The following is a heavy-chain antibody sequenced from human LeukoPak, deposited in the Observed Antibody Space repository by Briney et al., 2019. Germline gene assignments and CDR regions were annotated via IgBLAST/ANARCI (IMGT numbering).Heavy chain of an antibody. Sequence: ASVKVSCKASGYTFTSYYIHWVRQAPGQGLEWMGIINPIGGTTDYAQKFQGRVTMTRDTSTSTVYMELSSLRSEDTAVYYCARKAPHDTSGWYFDLWGRGTLVTVSS. CDR1: GYTFTSYY. D-gene: IGHD3-22*01. CDR2: INPIGGTT. J-gene: IGHJ2*01. CDR3: ARKAPHDTSGWYFDL. V-gene: IGHV1-46*01.